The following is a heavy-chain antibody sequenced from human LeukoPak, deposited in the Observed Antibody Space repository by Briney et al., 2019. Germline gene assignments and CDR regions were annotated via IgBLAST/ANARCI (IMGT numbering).Heavy chain of an antibody. D-gene: IGHD6-13*01. Sequence: SVKVSCKASGDTFSKYGISWVRQAPGQGLEWMGRIIPILEGIDYAQKFQGRVSITADKSTSTAYMEVSSLKSEDTAVYYCARGHSSSWYGVDYWGQGTLVTVSS. V-gene: IGHV1-69*04. CDR2: IIPILEGI. J-gene: IGHJ4*02. CDR3: ARGHSSSWYGVDY. CDR1: GDTFSKYG.